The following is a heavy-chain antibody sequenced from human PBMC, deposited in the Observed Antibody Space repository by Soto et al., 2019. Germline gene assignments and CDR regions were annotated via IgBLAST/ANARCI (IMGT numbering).Heavy chain of an antibody. V-gene: IGHV3-23*01. D-gene: IGHD6-6*01. CDR3: AKDLGYSSSRFDY. J-gene: IGHJ4*02. CDR2: ISGSGGST. CDR1: GFTFSSYA. Sequence: GGSLRLSCAASGFTFSSYAMSWVRQAPGKGLEWVSAISGSGGSTYYADSVKGRFTISRDNSKNTLYLQMNSLRAEDTAVHYCAKDLGYSSSRFDYWGQGTLVTVSS.